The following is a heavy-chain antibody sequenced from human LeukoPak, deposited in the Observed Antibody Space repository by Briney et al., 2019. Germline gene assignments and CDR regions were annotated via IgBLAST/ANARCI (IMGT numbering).Heavy chain of an antibody. CDR3: AGKPYNVGTYYNNWFDP. D-gene: IGHD3-10*01. CDR2: ISNHGSNR. CDR1: GLTFSSYG. J-gene: IGHJ5*02. Sequence: GGSLRLSCAASGLTFSSYGFHWVRQSPGKGLEWVAVISNHGSNRYYADSVKGRFTISRDNSENTAFLQMNSLRPEDTALYYCAGKPYNVGTYYNNWFDPWGLGTLVTVSS. V-gene: IGHV3-30*02.